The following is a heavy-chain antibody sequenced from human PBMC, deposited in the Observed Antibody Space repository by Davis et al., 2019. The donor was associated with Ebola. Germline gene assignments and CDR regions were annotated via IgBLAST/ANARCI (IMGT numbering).Heavy chain of an antibody. V-gene: IGHV3-33*01. J-gene: IGHJ4*02. CDR1: GFTFSSYG. CDR2: IWYDGSNK. CDR3: ARDLSTRYSIDY. D-gene: IGHD1-1*01. Sequence: GESLKISCAASGFTFSSYGMHWVRQAPGKGLEWVAVIWYDGSNKYYADSVKGRFTISRDNSKNTLYLQMNSLRAEDTAVYYCARDLSTRYSIDYWGQGALVTVSS.